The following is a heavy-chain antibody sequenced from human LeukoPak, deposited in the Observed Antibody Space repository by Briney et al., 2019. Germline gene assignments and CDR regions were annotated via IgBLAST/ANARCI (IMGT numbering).Heavy chain of an antibody. V-gene: IGHV1-69*13. CDR2: IIPIFGTT. CDR1: GGTFSSYA. Sequence: GASVKVSCKASGGTFSSYAISWVRQAPRQGLEWMGGIIPIFGTTNYAQTFQGRVTITADESTSTAYMELSSLRSEDTAVYYCARTSGYTFDYWGQGTLVTVSS. D-gene: IGHD3-22*01. J-gene: IGHJ4*02. CDR3: ARTSGYTFDY.